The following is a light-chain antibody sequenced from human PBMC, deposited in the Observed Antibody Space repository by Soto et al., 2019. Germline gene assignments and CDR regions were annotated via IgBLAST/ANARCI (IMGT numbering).Light chain of an antibody. CDR3: QQYNDYSRT. J-gene: IGKJ1*01. V-gene: IGKV1-5*03. CDR2: KAS. CDR1: QSISNW. Sequence: DIQMTQSPSTLSASVGDRVTITCRASQSISNWLAWYQQKPGKAPKLLIYKASSLEGGVPSRFSGSGSGTEFTLTISCLQPDDFATYYCQQYNDYSRTFGQGTKVEIK.